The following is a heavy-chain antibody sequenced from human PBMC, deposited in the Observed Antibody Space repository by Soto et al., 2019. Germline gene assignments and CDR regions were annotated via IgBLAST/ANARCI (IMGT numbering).Heavy chain of an antibody. CDR2: IYWDDDT. D-gene: IGHD3-3*01. J-gene: IGHJ3*01. CDR1: GFSLTTSGVG. Sequence: QITLKESGPPLVRPTQTLTLACSLSGFSLTTSGVGVGWIRQPPGKALEFLALIYWDDDTRYRPSLRTRLTITKDTSKNLVVLTMTNVDPVDTATYYCVRSWSGFFVPRHRDAFDLWGQGTMVTVSS. CDR3: VRSWSGFFVPRHRDAFDL. V-gene: IGHV2-5*02.